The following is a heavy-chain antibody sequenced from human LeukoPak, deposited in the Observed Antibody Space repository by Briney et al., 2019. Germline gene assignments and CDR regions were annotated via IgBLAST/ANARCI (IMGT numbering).Heavy chain of an antibody. CDR2: ISGSGGST. D-gene: IGHD3-9*01. J-gene: IGHJ4*02. CDR3: AKDGLLRYFAWSYYFDY. Sequence: PGGSLRLPCAASGFTFSSYAMSWVRQAPGKGLEWVSAISGSGGSTYYADSVKGRFTISRDNSKNTLYLQMNSLRAEDTAVYYCAKDGLLRYFAWSYYFDYWGQGTLVTVSS. CDR1: GFTFSSYA. V-gene: IGHV3-23*01.